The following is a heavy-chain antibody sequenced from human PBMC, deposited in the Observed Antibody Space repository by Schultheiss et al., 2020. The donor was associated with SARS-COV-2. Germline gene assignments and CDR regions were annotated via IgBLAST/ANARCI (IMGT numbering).Heavy chain of an antibody. CDR2: ISYDGSNK. D-gene: IGHD2-2*01. CDR3: ARDAGDIVVVPAADCDY. V-gene: IGHV3-30*01. J-gene: IGHJ4*02. Sequence: GESLKISCAASGFTFSSYAMHWVRQAPGKGLEWVAVISYDGSNKYYADSVKGRFTISRDNSKNTLYLQMNSLRAEDTAVYYCARDAGDIVVVPAADCDYWGQGTLVTVSS. CDR1: GFTFSSYA.